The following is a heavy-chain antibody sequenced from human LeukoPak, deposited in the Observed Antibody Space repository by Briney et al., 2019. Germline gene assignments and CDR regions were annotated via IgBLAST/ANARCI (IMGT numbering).Heavy chain of an antibody. CDR3: ARSQTGGTFDY. J-gene: IGHJ4*02. V-gene: IGHV6-1*01. Sequence: SQTLSLTYAISGDSVSNKNTAWRWIRQSPSRGLEWLGRTYYRSKWHNTYAASVKSRITINPDTSKNQFSLQLNSVTPEDTAVYYCARSQTGGTFDYWGQGALVTVSS. CDR1: GDSVSNKNTA. D-gene: IGHD1-26*01. CDR2: TYYRSKWHN.